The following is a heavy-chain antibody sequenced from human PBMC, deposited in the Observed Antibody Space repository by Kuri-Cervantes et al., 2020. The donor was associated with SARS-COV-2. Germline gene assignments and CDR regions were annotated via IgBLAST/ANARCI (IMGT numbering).Heavy chain of an antibody. J-gene: IGHJ4*02. CDR3: AVGVSADY. CDR2: ISAYNGNT. Sequence: ASVKVSCKASGGTFSSYAINWVRQATGQGLEWMGWISAYNGNTNYAQKLQGRVTMTTDTSTSTAYMELRSLRSDDTAVYYCAVGVSADYWGQGTLVTVSS. D-gene: IGHD3-3*01. V-gene: IGHV1-18*01. CDR1: GGTFSSYA.